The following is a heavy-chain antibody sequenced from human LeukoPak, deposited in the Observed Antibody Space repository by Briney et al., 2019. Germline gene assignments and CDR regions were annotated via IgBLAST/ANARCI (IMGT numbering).Heavy chain of an antibody. J-gene: IGHJ4*02. CDR1: GLTFSSSY. CDR3: ARGYGDD. V-gene: IGHV3-74*01. CDR2: VNSDGSNS. Sequence: GGSLRLSCAASGLTFSSSYMHWVRRAPGKGLVWVSRVNSDGSNSGYADSVKGRFTISRDNAKNTLYLQMNSLRAEDTAVYYCARGYGDDWGQGTLVTVSS. D-gene: IGHD1-1*01.